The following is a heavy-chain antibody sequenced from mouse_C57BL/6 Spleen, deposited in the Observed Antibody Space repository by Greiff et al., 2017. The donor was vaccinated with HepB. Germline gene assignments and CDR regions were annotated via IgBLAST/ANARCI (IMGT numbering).Heavy chain of an antibody. Sequence: QVQLQQPGAELVKPGASVKLSCKASGYTFTSYWMQWVKQRPGQGLEWIGEIDPSDSYTNYNQKFKGKATLTVDTSSSTAYMQLSSLTSEDSAVYYCARLGPYYSNYGGYFDVWGTGTTVTVSS. D-gene: IGHD2-5*01. V-gene: IGHV1-50*01. CDR1: GYTFTSYW. J-gene: IGHJ1*03. CDR2: IDPSDSYT. CDR3: ARLGPYYSNYGGYFDV.